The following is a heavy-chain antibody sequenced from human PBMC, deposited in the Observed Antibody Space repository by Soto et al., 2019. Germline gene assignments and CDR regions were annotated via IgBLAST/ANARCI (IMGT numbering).Heavy chain of an antibody. V-gene: IGHV4-59*01. CDR1: DGSISNFY. D-gene: IGHD3-22*01. CDR2: ISSSGNT. CDR3: ARAPMVLTRSYFDS. Sequence: SETLSLTCTVSDGSISNFYWSWIRQPPGKGLEWIGYISSSGNTNYNPSLKRRVSISVDTSKNQFSLNLTSVTAADTGVYYCARAPMVLTRSYFDSWGQGAPVTVSS. J-gene: IGHJ4*02.